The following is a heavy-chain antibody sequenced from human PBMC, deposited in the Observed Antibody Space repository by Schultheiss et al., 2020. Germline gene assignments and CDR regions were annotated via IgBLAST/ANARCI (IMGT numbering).Heavy chain of an antibody. CDR3: AKHRGYSSGWRDY. J-gene: IGHJ4*02. D-gene: IGHD6-19*01. CDR1: GFPFSSYA. CDR2: ISGSGGST. V-gene: IGHV3-23*01. Sequence: GGSLRLSCAASGFPFSSYAMSWVRQAPGKGLEWVSAISGSGGSTYYADSVKGRFTISRDNSKNTLDLQMNSLRAEDTAVYFCAKHRGYSSGWRDYWGQGSLVTVSS.